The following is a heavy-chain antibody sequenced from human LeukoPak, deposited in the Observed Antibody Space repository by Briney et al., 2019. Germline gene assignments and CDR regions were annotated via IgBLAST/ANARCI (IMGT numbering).Heavy chain of an antibody. Sequence: RSLRLSCAASGFTFSSYGMHWVRQAPGKGLEWVAVISYDGSNKYYADSVKGRFTISRDNSKNTLYLQMNSLRAEDTAVYYCAISSGWYGGFETWGQGTLVTVSS. CDR2: ISYDGSNK. D-gene: IGHD6-19*01. V-gene: IGHV3-30*03. CDR1: GFTFSSYG. CDR3: AISSGWYGGFET. J-gene: IGHJ5*02.